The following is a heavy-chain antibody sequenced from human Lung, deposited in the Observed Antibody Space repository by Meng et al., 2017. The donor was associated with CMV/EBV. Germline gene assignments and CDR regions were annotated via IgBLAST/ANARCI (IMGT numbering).Heavy chain of an antibody. J-gene: IGHJ3*02. V-gene: IGHV3-74*01. Sequence: GESXKISCAVSGINFNTYWMHWVRQVPGKGLVWLSRIYSDGISTRYADSVKGRFTISRDNTKNTLYLQMNGLRAEDTAVYYCAREPGRGAFDIWGQGTMVTVSS. D-gene: IGHD3-10*01. CDR1: GINFNTYW. CDR3: AREPGRGAFDI. CDR2: IYSDGIST.